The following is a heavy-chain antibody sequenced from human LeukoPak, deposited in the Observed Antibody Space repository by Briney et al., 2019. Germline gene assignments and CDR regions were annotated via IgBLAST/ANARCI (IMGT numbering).Heavy chain of an antibody. CDR2: ISGSGGST. V-gene: IGHV3-23*01. CDR1: GFTFSRYA. J-gene: IGHJ4*02. D-gene: IGHD2-15*01. Sequence: PGGSLRLSCAASGFTFSRYAMSWVRQAPGKGLEWVSAISGSGGSTYHADSVKGRFTISRDNSKNTLYLQMNSLRAEDTAVYYCAKDNRPKDIVVVVAARDWGQGTLVTVSS. CDR3: AKDNRPKDIVVVVAARD.